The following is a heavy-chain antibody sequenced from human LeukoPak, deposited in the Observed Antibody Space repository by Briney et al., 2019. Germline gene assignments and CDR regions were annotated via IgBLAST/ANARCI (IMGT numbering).Heavy chain of an antibody. D-gene: IGHD3-3*01. CDR3: ARGFWSGYYSYYYYYGRDV. Sequence: GGSLRLSCAASGFTFSSYGMHWVRQAPGKGLEWVAVIWYDGSNKYYADSVKGRFTISRDNSKNTLYLQMNSLRAEDTAVYYCARGFWSGYYSYYYYYGRDVWGQGPRSPSP. J-gene: IGHJ6*02. V-gene: IGHV3-33*01. CDR2: IWYDGSNK. CDR1: GFTFSSYG.